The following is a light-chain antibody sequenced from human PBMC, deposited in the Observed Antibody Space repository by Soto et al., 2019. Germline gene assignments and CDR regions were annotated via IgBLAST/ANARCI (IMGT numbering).Light chain of an antibody. CDR3: CSFAGSYNFYV. CDR1: GSDVGGYDY. J-gene: IGLJ1*01. CDR2: GVS. Sequence: LTQPPSASGSLGQSVTISCTGTGSDVGGYDYVSWYQQHPGKPPQLMIYGVSKRPSGVPDRFSGSKSGNTASLTVSGLQAEDEADYYCCSFAGSYNFYVFGAGTKVTVL. V-gene: IGLV2-8*01.